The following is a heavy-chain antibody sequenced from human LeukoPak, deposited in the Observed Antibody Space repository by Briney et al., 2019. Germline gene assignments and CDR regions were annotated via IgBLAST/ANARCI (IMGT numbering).Heavy chain of an antibody. D-gene: IGHD2-2*01. Sequence: SETLSLTCTVSGGSVSSGSYFWSWIRQPPGKGLEWIGYIYYSGSTNYNPSLKSRVTISVDTSKNQFSLKLSSVTAADTAVYYCARDTVVPAAMNYYYYGMDVWGQGTTVTVSS. CDR3: ARDTVVPAAMNYYYYGMDV. V-gene: IGHV4-61*01. CDR2: IYYSGST. CDR1: GGSVSSGSYF. J-gene: IGHJ6*02.